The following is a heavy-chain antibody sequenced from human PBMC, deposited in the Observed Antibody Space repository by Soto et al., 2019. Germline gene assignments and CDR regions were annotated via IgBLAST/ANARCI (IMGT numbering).Heavy chain of an antibody. CDR2: ISAYNGNT. CDR3: ARGAVGYCSGGSCPRSWFDP. V-gene: IGHV1-18*01. CDR1: GYTFTNYG. J-gene: IGHJ5*02. D-gene: IGHD2-15*01. Sequence: QVQLVQSGAEVKKPGASVKVSCKASGYTFTNYGISWVRQAPGQGLEWMGWISAYNGNTDYAQKLQGRVTMTTDTSTSTAYMELRSLRSDDTAVYYCARGAVGYCSGGSCPRSWFDPWGQGTLVTVSS.